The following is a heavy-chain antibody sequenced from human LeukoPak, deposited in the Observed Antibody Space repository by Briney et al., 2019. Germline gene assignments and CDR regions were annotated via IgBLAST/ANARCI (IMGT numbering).Heavy chain of an antibody. CDR1: GGSIKTGGYS. J-gene: IGHJ3*02. D-gene: IGHD6-19*01. CDR3: TRGWSSAGVFDS. CDR2: VYISGNT. Sequence: PSETLSLTCTVSGGSIKTGGYSWTWIRQPAGKGLEWIGRVYISGNTDQNPSLKSRVTVSMDSSKNQFSLEMKSVTAADTAVYCCTRGWSSAGVFDSWGQGTVVTVSS. V-gene: IGHV4-61*02.